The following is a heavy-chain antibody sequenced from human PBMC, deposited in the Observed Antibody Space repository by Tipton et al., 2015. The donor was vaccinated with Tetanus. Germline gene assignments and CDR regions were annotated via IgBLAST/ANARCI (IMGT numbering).Heavy chain of an antibody. D-gene: IGHD3-22*01. Sequence: QLVQSGAELKKPGASVKVSCTASGYTFTGYYMYWVRQAPGQGLEWVGWIDPNSGDTIYAQNFQGRVTMTRDTSISTGYMELRRLRSDDTAVYYCARDRGDYIYYGMDVWGPGTTVTVSS. CDR1: GYTFTGYY. CDR2: IDPNSGDT. V-gene: IGHV1-2*02. J-gene: IGHJ6*02. CDR3: ARDRGDYIYYGMDV.